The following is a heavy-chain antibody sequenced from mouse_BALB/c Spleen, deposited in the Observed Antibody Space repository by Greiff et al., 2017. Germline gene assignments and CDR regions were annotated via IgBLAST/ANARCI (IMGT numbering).Heavy chain of an antibody. V-gene: IGHV14-3*02. Sequence: EVQLVESGAELVKPGASVKLSCTASGFNIKDTYMHWVKQRPEQGLEWIGRIDPANGNTKYDPKFQGKATITADTSSNTAYLQLSSLTSEDTAVYYCAVYYGNYGYAMDYWGQGTSVTVSS. D-gene: IGHD2-1*01. CDR2: IDPANGNT. CDR1: GFNIKDTY. J-gene: IGHJ4*01. CDR3: AVYYGNYGYAMDY.